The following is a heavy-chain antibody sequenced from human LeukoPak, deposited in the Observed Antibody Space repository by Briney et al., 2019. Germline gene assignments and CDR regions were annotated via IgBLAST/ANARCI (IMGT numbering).Heavy chain of an antibody. CDR3: ARDPVMYSSGWYYFDY. J-gene: IGHJ4*02. Sequence: SETLSLTCTVSGGSISSYYWSWIRQPPEKGLEWIGYIYYSGSTNYNPSLKSRVTISVDTSKNQFSLKLSSVTAADTAVYYCARDPVMYSSGWYYFDYWGQGTLVTVSS. CDR1: GGSISSYY. V-gene: IGHV4-59*01. D-gene: IGHD6-19*01. CDR2: IYYSGST.